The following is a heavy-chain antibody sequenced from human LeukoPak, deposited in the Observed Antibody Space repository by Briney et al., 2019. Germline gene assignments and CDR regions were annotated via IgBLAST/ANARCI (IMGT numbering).Heavy chain of an antibody. Sequence: GESLKISCKGSGYSFTSYWIGWVRQTPGKGLEWMGIIYPGDSDTRYSPSFQGHVTISAIKSITTAYLQWSSLKASDTAMYYCARGIVVVAATGLYDAFDIWGQETMVTASS. CDR1: GYSFTSYW. J-gene: IGHJ3*02. V-gene: IGHV5-51*01. CDR2: IYPGDSDT. D-gene: IGHD2-15*01. CDR3: ARGIVVVAATGLYDAFDI.